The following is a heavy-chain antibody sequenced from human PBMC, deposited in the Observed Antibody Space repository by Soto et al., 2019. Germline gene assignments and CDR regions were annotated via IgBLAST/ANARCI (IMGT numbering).Heavy chain of an antibody. V-gene: IGHV1-69*01. Sequence: QVQLVQSGAEVKKPGSSVKVSCKASGGTFSSYAISWVRQAPGQGLEWMGGIIPIFGTANYAQKFQGRVTITADEPTRTAYMELSSLRSGDTAVYYCAGWGVPSSGWRVFDYWGQGTLVTVSS. D-gene: IGHD6-19*01. CDR3: AGWGVPSSGWRVFDY. CDR1: GGTFSSYA. CDR2: IIPIFGTA. J-gene: IGHJ4*02.